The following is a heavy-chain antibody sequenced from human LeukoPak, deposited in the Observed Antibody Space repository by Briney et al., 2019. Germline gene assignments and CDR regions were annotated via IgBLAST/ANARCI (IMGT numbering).Heavy chain of an antibody. Sequence: ASVKVSCKASGYTFTSYGISWVRQAPGQGLEWMGWISAYNGNTNYAQKLQGRVTMTTDTSTSTAYMKLRSLRSDDTAVYYCARKPLYSGYDYGDYWGQGTLVTVSS. V-gene: IGHV1-18*01. CDR2: ISAYNGNT. CDR1: GYTFTSYG. CDR3: ARKPLYSGYDYGDY. J-gene: IGHJ4*02. D-gene: IGHD5-12*01.